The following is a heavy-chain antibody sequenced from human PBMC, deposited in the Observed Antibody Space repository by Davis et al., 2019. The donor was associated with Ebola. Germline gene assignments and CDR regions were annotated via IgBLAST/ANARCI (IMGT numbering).Heavy chain of an antibody. J-gene: IGHJ4*02. V-gene: IGHV3-48*02. Sequence: GESLKISCAASGFTFSSYSMNWVRQAPGKGLEWVSYISSSSSTIYYADSVKGRFTISRDNAKNSLYLQMNSLRDEDTAVYYCARGFRGGWSFGIDYWGQGTLVTVSS. D-gene: IGHD6-19*01. CDR3: ARGFRGGWSFGIDY. CDR1: GFTFSSYS. CDR2: ISSSSSTI.